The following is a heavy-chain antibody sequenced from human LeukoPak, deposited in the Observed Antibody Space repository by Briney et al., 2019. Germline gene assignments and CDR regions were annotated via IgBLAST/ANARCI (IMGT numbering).Heavy chain of an antibody. CDR3: ARRVTGRGTYYFDY. CDR1: GGSISTYY. D-gene: IGHD3-16*01. V-gene: IGHV4-59*08. Sequence: PSETLSLTCTVSGGSISTYYWTWIRQPPGKGLEWIGYIYYSGSTNYNPSLRGRVTISLDTSKNQFSLKLTSVPAADPAVYYCARRVTGRGTYYFDYWGQGTLVTVSS. CDR2: IYYSGST. J-gene: IGHJ4*02.